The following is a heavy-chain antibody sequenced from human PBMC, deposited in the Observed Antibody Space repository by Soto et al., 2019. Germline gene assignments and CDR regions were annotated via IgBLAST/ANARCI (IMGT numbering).Heavy chain of an antibody. CDR2: ISGSGGST. CDR1: GFTFSSYA. J-gene: IGHJ4*02. D-gene: IGHD3-3*01. Sequence: GGSLRLSCAASGFTFSSYAMSWVRQAPGRGLEWVSAISGSGGSTYYADSVKGRFTISRDNSKDTLYLQMNSLRAEDTAVYYCAKGDFWSGYGRWGQGTLVTVSS. V-gene: IGHV3-23*01. CDR3: AKGDFWSGYGR.